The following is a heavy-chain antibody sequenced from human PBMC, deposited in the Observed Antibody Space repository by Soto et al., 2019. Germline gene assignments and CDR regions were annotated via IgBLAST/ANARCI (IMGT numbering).Heavy chain of an antibody. CDR2: IYYSGST. V-gene: IGHV4-39*01. CDR1: GGSISSSSYY. Sequence: QLQLQASGPGLVKPSETLSLTCTVSGGSISSSSYYWGWISQPPGKGLEWIGSIYYSGSTYYNPSLKSRVTISVDTSKTQFSLKLSSVPAADTAVYYCATLRIGESPYWGQGTLVTVSS. D-gene: IGHD3-10*01. J-gene: IGHJ4*02. CDR3: ATLRIGESPY.